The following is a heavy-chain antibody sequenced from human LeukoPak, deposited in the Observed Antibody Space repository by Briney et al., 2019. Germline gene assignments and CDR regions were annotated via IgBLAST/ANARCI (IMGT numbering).Heavy chain of an antibody. V-gene: IGHV4-38-2*01. J-gene: IGHJ1*01. Sequence: SETLSLTCAVSDYSIRSAYYWGWIRQPPGKGLEWIGSMYHSGSTYYNPSLKSRVTISVDTSKNQFSLKLSSVTAADTAVYYCALSFTYYDFWSGSQTTNAEYFQHWGQGTLVTVSS. CDR3: ALSFTYYDFWSGSQTTNAEYFQH. D-gene: IGHD3-3*01. CDR1: DYSIRSAYY. CDR2: MYHSGST.